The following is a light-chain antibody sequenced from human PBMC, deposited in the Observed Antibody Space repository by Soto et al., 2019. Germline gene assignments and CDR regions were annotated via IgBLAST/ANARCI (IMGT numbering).Light chain of an antibody. Sequence: EIVLTQSPATLSVSLGASATLSCRASQSVSLSLAWFQMRPGQPPRLLIYGASTRATDIPARFSGSGSGTDFTLTISSLQSEDFAVYYCQQYDKWPPWTFGQGTKVEIK. CDR1: QSVSLS. CDR3: QQYDKWPPWT. CDR2: GAS. J-gene: IGKJ1*01. V-gene: IGKV3-15*01.